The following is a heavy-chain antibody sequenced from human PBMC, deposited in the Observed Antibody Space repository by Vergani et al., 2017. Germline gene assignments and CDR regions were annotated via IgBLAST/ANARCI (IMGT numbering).Heavy chain of an antibody. CDR3: AKAREDMVRGVTLIDD. Sequence: EVQLLESGGGLVQPGGSLRLSCAASGFTFSSYAMSWVRQAPGKGLEWVSAISGSGGSTYYADSVKGRFTISRDNSKKTLYLQMNSLRAEDTAVYYCAKAREDMVRGVTLIDDWGQGTLVTVSS. CDR1: GFTFSSYA. V-gene: IGHV3-23*01. CDR2: ISGSGGST. D-gene: IGHD3-10*01. J-gene: IGHJ4*02.